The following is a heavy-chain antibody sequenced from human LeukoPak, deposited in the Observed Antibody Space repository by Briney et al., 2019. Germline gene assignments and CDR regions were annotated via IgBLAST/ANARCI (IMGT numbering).Heavy chain of an antibody. J-gene: IGHJ6*03. D-gene: IGHD3/OR15-3a*01. Sequence: GESLKISCKASEYSFTNYWIGWVRQTPGKGLEWMGDVYPGDSDTRYSPPFQGHVTISADKSTNTAFLQWSSLKASDSAMYFCARGASRHYHYWFMDVWGKGTAVTVSS. CDR2: VYPGDSDT. CDR3: ARGASRHYHYWFMDV. CDR1: EYSFTNYW. V-gene: IGHV5-51*01.